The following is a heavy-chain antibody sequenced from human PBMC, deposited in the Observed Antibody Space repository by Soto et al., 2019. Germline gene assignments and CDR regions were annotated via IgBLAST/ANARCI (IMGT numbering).Heavy chain of an antibody. CDR2: IYYSGST. CDR3: ARRYGSAIDY. CDR1: GGSISSYY. D-gene: IGHD1-26*01. J-gene: IGHJ4*02. Sequence: SETLSLTCTVSGGSISSYYWSWIRQPPGKGLEWIGYIYYSGSTNHNPSLKSRVTISVDTSKNQFSLKLSSVTAADTAVYYCARRYGSAIDYWGQGTLVTSPQ. V-gene: IGHV4-59*08.